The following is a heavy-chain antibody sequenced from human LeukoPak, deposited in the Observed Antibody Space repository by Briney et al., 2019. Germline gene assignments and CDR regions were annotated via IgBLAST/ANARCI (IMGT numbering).Heavy chain of an antibody. V-gene: IGHV3-66*01. D-gene: IGHD3-10*01. Sequence: GGSLRLSCAASGFTVSSNYMSWVRQAPGKGLEWVSVIYSGGSTYYADSVKGRFTISRDNSKNTLYLQMNSLRAEDTAVYYCAKDQVVRGVIRWFDPWGQGTLVTVSS. CDR1: GFTVSSNY. J-gene: IGHJ5*02. CDR3: AKDQVVRGVIRWFDP. CDR2: IYSGGST.